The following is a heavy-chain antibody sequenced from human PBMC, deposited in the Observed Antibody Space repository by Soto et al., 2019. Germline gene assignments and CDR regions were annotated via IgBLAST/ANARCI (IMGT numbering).Heavy chain of an antibody. Sequence: ASVKVSCKASGGTFSSYAISWVRQAPGQGLEWMGGIIPIFVTANYAQKFQGRVTITAVESTSTAYMELSSLRSEDTAVYYCARGVDRDGYNSDYWGQGTLVTVSS. CDR3: ARGVDRDGYNSDY. CDR1: GGTFSSYA. D-gene: IGHD5-12*01. V-gene: IGHV1-69*13. J-gene: IGHJ4*02. CDR2: IIPIFVTA.